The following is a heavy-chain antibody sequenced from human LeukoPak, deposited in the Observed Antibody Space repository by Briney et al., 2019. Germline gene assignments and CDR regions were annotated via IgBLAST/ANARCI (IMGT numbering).Heavy chain of an antibody. D-gene: IGHD1-20*01. CDR2: INHSGST. V-gene: IGHV4-34*01. Sequence: SETLSLTCAVYGGSFSGYHWSWIRQPPGKGLEWIGEINHSGSTNYNPSLKSRVTISVDTSKKQFSLRLSSVTAADAAVYYCARHRTITGTSSIDYWGQGILVTVSS. J-gene: IGHJ4*02. CDR3: ARHRTITGTSSIDY. CDR1: GGSFSGYH.